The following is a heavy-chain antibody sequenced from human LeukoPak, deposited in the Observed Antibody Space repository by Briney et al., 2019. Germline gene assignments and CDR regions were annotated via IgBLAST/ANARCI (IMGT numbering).Heavy chain of an antibody. CDR3: ARGAKFRSYGSGTYYTSLPFDP. D-gene: IGHD3-10*01. CDR1: GYTFTSYT. V-gene: IGHV1-3*03. Sequence: ASVRVSCKASGYTFTSYTMHWVRQAPGQRLEWMGWINTGNGNTKYSQEFQGRVTITRDTSASTAYMELSSLRSEDMAVYYCARGAKFRSYGSGTYYTSLPFDPWGQGTLVTVSS. J-gene: IGHJ5*02. CDR2: INTGNGNT.